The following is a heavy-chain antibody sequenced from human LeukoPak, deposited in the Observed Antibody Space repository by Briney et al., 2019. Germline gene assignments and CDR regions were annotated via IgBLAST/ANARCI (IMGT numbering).Heavy chain of an antibody. CDR2: INGGNGNT. Sequence: DSLKVSCKASGYTFPTFAIHWVRQAPGQRPEWMGWINGGNGNTKYSQKFQGRVTITRDTSAGTAYMELTSLRSEDMAVYYCARGRGTGGSNRDFYFYYYMDVWGNGTTVIVSS. CDR3: ARGRGTGGSNRDFYFYYYMDV. D-gene: IGHD6-13*01. V-gene: IGHV1-3*01. J-gene: IGHJ6*03. CDR1: GYTFPTFA.